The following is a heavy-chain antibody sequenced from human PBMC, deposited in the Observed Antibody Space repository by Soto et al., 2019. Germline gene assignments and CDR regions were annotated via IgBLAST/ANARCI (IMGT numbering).Heavy chain of an antibody. J-gene: IGHJ3*02. Sequence: NPGGSLRLSCAASGFTFSSYSMNWVRQAPGKGLEWVSSISSSSSYIYYADSVKGRFTISRDNAKNSLYLQMNSLRAEDTAVYYCARPHSTAARNHAFDIWGQGTMVTVSS. CDR2: ISSSSSYI. D-gene: IGHD6-6*01. V-gene: IGHV3-21*01. CDR1: GFTFSSYS. CDR3: ARPHSTAARNHAFDI.